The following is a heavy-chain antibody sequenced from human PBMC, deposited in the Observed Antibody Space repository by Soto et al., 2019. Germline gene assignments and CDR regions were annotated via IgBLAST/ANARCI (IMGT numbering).Heavy chain of an antibody. D-gene: IGHD2-21*01. CDR3: ARSEEDCDYYYYGLDV. Sequence: PSQTLSLTCVISGDSVSSSSVAWNWVRQSPSRGLEWLGRTYYRSRWYSDFAVSVRGRIVINADTSKNQFSLQLNSVTPEDTAVYFCARSEEDCDYYYYGLDVWGQGTTVTVSS. V-gene: IGHV6-1*01. CDR1: GDSVSSSSVA. CDR2: TYYRSRWYS. J-gene: IGHJ6*02.